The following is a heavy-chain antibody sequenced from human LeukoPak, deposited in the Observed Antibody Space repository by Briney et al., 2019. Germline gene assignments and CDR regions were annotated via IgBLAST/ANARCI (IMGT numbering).Heavy chain of an antibody. CDR1: GYSFTSYW. CDR2: IYPGDSDT. D-gene: IGHD2-2*01. J-gene: IGHJ4*02. V-gene: IGHV5-51*01. CDR3: ARQGRSYALVY. Sequence: GESLKISCKGSGYSFTSYWIGRVRQMPGKGLEWLGVIYPGDSDTRYSPSFQGQLTISADKSISTAYLQWSSLTAPDTAMYECARQGRSYALVYCGQGTLVTVSS.